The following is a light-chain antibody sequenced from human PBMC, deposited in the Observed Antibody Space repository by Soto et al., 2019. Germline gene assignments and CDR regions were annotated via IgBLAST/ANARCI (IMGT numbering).Light chain of an antibody. V-gene: IGKV3-15*01. Sequence: EIVMTQSPATLSLSPGERVTLSCRASQSVSRSLAWYQQKPGQAPRLLIYGASTRATGIPARFSGSGSGTEFPLTISSLESEDFAVYYCQQYNNWPPFTFGPGTKVDIK. CDR3: QQYNNWPPFT. CDR1: QSVSRS. J-gene: IGKJ3*01. CDR2: GAS.